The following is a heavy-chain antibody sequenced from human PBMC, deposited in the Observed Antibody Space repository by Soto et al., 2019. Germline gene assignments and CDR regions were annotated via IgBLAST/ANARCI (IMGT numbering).Heavy chain of an antibody. D-gene: IGHD4-17*01. V-gene: IGHV3-11*01. CDR3: ARAPETTEPWEYFYYYMDV. CDR2: ISSGGGTA. CDR1: AFTFSDYY. J-gene: IGHJ6*03. Sequence: QVQLVESGGGFVKPGGSLRLSCAASAFTFSDYYMSWIRQAPGKGLEWVSYISSGGGTAYYADSVKGRFTISRDNAKNSLVLQMNSLRGEDTAVYYWARAPETTEPWEYFYYYMDVWGKGTTVTVSS.